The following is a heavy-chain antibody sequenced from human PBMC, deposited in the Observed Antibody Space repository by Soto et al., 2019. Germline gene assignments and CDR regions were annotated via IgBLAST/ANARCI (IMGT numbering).Heavy chain of an antibody. CDR2: ISYDGSNK. J-gene: IGHJ4*02. D-gene: IGHD3-3*01. Sequence: GGSLIVSCAASGFTFSSSGMHWGRQAPGKGLEWVAVISYDGSNKYYADSVKGRFTISRDNSKNTLYLQMNSLRAEDTAVYYCARDKRDLRFLEWSYYFDYWGQGT. CDR1: GFTFSSSG. CDR3: ARDKRDLRFLEWSYYFDY. V-gene: IGHV3-30*03.